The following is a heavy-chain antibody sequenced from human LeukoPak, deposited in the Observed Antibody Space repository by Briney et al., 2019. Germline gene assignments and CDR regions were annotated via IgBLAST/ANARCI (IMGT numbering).Heavy chain of an antibody. J-gene: IGHJ4*02. CDR1: GFTFSSYA. Sequence: GRSLRLSCAASGFTFSSYAMHWVRQAPGKGLEWVAVISYDGSNKYYADSVKGRFTISRDNSKNTLYLQMNSLRAEDTAVYYCARDLTYYDILTGPWYWGQGTLVTVSS. D-gene: IGHD3-9*01. CDR2: ISYDGSNK. CDR3: ARDLTYYDILTGPWY. V-gene: IGHV3-30*04.